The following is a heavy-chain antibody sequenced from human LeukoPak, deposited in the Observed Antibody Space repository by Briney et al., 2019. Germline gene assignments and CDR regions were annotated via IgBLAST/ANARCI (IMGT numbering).Heavy chain of an antibody. CDR3: ARVNRFFFFKQKTAYEI. CDR2: INPHSGGT. Sequence: ASVKVSCKASGYNYRDYYIHWVRHAPGQGLEWIGWINPHSGGTRYAPKFQGRVNMSSDTAINTAYMELRRLRSDDTAVFYCARVNRFFFFKQKTAYEIWGQGTRVTVSS. V-gene: IGHV1-2*02. D-gene: IGHD3-3*01. J-gene: IGHJ3*01. CDR1: GYNYRDYY.